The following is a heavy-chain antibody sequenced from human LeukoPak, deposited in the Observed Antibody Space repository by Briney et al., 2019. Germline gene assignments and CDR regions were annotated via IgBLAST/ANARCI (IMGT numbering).Heavy chain of an antibody. CDR3: AIDYGGNGELDY. Sequence: SVKVSCKASGYTFTGYYMHWVRQAPGQGLEWMGWINPNSGGTNYAQKFQGRVTMTRDTSISTAYMELSRLRSDDTAVYYCAIDYGGNGELDYWGQGTLVTVSS. D-gene: IGHD4-23*01. J-gene: IGHJ4*02. CDR1: GYTFTGYY. CDR2: INPNSGGT. V-gene: IGHV1-2*02.